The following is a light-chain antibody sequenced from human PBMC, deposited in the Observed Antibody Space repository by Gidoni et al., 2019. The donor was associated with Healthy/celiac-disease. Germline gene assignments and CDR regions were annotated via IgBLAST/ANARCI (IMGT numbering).Light chain of an antibody. CDR2: QDS. J-gene: IGLJ2*01. Sequence: SYELTQPPSVSVSPGQTASITCSGDKLGDKYACWYQQKRGQSPVLVIYQDSKRPSGIPERFSGSNSGNTATLTISGTQAMDEADYYCQAWDSSTCVFGGGTKLTVL. CDR3: QAWDSSTCV. V-gene: IGLV3-1*01. CDR1: KLGDKY.